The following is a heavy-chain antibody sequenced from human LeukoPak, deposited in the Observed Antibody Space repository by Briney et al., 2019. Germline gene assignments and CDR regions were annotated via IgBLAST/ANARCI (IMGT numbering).Heavy chain of an antibody. Sequence: GGSLRLSCSVSGFTLTTAAMSWVRQTPGKGLEWVSAMSGYGGDIYYADSVKGRFTISRDDSKNTLYLQMNSLRAEDTAVYYCARDQPGIAVAGTKGRYYYYYMDVWGKGTTVTISS. CDR2: MSGYGGDI. J-gene: IGHJ6*03. D-gene: IGHD6-19*01. CDR3: ARDQPGIAVAGTKGRYYYYYMDV. V-gene: IGHV3-23*01. CDR1: GFTLTTAA.